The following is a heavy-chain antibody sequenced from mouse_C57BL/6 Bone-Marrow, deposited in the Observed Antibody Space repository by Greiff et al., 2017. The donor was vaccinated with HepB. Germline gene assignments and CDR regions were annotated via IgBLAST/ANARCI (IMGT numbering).Heavy chain of an antibody. CDR2: IWRGGST. D-gene: IGHD1-1*01. J-gene: IGHJ2*01. V-gene: IGHV2-5*01. CDR3: ADKGFITTVMYY. Sequence: VQLQQSGPGLVQPSQSLSITCTVSGFSFTSYGVHWVRQSPGKGLEWLGVIWRGGSTDYNAAFMSRLSITKDNSNSQVFIKMNSLQADDTAIYYCADKGFITTVMYYWGQGTTLTVSS. CDR1: GFSFTSYG.